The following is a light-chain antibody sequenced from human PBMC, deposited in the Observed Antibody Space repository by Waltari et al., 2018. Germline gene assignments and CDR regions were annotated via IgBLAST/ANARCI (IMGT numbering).Light chain of an antibody. CDR2: EVD. Sequence: QSPLTQPASVSASPGQSITIPCTGTSSDIGGYVYASWYQQHPGRAPKLIISEVDKRPSGISSRFSGSKSGNTASLTISGLQPEDEADYYCCSYTNSGTRVFGTGTKVTVL. CDR3: CSYTNSGTRV. J-gene: IGLJ1*01. CDR1: SSDIGGYVY. V-gene: IGLV2-14*03.